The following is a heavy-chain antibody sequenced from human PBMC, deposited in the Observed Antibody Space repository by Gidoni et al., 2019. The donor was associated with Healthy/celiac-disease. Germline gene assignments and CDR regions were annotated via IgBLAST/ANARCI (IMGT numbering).Heavy chain of an antibody. CDR2: ISYDGSNK. CDR1: GFTFSSYA. CDR3: ARAVVDFWGGYFYYYGMDV. Sequence: QVQLVESGGGVVQPGRSLRLSCAASGFTFSSYAMHWVRQAPGKGLEWVAVISYDGSNKYYADSVKGRFTISRDNSKNTLYLQMNSLRAEDTAVYYCARAVVDFWGGYFYYYGMDVWGQGTTVTVSS. D-gene: IGHD3-3*01. V-gene: IGHV3-30*04. J-gene: IGHJ6*02.